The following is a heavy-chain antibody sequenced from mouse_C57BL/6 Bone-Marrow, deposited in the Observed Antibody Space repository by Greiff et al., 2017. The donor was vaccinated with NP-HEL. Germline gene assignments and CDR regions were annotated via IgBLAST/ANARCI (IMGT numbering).Heavy chain of an antibody. CDR1: GFTFSSYT. Sequence: EVKVEESGGGLVKPGGSLKLSCAASGFTFSSYTMSWVRQTPEKRLEWVATISGGGGNTYYPDSVKGRFTISRDNAKNTLYLQMSSLRSEDTAVYYCARHYYGFAYWGQGTLVTVSA. J-gene: IGHJ3*01. CDR3: ARHYYGFAY. D-gene: IGHD1-1*01. CDR2: ISGGGGNT. V-gene: IGHV5-9*04.